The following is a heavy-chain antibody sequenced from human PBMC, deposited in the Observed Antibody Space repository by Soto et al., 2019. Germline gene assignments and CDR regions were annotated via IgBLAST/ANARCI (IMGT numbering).Heavy chain of an antibody. Sequence: SVKVSCKASGVTFSSYAISWVRQAPGQGLEWMGGIIPIFGTANYAQKFQGRVTITADESTSTAYMELSSLRSEDTAVYYCARDSWGIAARPNYYYYGMDVWGQGTTVTVSS. V-gene: IGHV1-69*13. CDR3: ARDSWGIAARPNYYYYGMDV. D-gene: IGHD6-6*01. J-gene: IGHJ6*02. CDR1: GVTFSSYA. CDR2: IIPIFGTA.